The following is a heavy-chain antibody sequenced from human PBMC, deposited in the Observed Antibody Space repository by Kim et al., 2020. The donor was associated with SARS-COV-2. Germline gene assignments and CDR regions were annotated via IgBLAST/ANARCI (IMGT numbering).Heavy chain of an antibody. V-gene: IGHV1-69*13. CDR1: GGTFSSYA. CDR3: ARQRTVLLADPYYYGSGSLFDY. D-gene: IGHD3-10*01. J-gene: IGHJ4*02. CDR2: IIPIFGTA. Sequence: SVKVSCKASGGTFSSYAISWVRQAPGQGLEWMGGIIPIFGTANYAQKFQGRVTITADESTSTAYMELSSLRSEDTAVYYCARQRTVLLADPYYYGSGSLFDYWGQGTLVTVSS.